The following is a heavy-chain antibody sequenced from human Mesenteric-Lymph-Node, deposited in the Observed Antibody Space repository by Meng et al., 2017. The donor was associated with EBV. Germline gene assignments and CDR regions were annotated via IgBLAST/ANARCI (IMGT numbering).Heavy chain of an antibody. CDR2: ISNSGSVI. Sequence: VQRLESGGGLVKPGGSLRLSCAVSGCTCSDYFMTWIRQAPGKGLEWVSYISNSGSVIYYADSVKGRFTISRDNAKNPLYLQMNSLRAEDTAVYFCASTRGGEGIWGQGTMVTVSS. J-gene: IGHJ3*02. V-gene: IGHV3-11*01. CDR3: ASTRGGEGI. CDR1: GCTCSDYF.